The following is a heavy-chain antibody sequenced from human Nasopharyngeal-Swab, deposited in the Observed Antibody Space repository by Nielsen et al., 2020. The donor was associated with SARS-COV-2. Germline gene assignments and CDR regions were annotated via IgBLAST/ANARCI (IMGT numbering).Heavy chain of an antibody. J-gene: IGHJ4*02. CDR1: GFTFRSYA. CDR3: AGGEPAAAGIY. CDR2: ISGSGGST. V-gene: IGHV3-23*01. D-gene: IGHD6-13*01. Sequence: GESLKISCAASGFTFRSYAMSWVRQAPGKGLEWVSAISGSGGSTYYADSVKGRFTISRDNSKNTLYLQMNSLRAEDTAVYYCAGGEPAAAGIYWGQGTLVTVSS.